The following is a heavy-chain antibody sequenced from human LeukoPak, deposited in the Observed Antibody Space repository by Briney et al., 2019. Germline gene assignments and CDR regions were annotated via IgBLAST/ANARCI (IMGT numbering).Heavy chain of an antibody. V-gene: IGHV1-2*02. Sequence: ASVKVSCKASRYTFTGYYMHWVRQASRQGLEWMGWINPNSGGTNYAQKFQGRVTMTRDTSISTAYMELSRLRSDDTAVYYCARAEVVTFDYWGQGTLVTVSS. CDR1: RYTFTGYY. CDR3: ARAEVVTFDY. J-gene: IGHJ4*02. D-gene: IGHD4-23*01. CDR2: INPNSGGT.